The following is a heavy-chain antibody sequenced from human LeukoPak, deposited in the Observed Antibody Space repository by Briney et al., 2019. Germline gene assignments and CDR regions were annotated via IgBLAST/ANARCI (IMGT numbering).Heavy chain of an antibody. J-gene: IGHJ4*02. CDR3: AKDSNSGYVSVGPDY. Sequence: GGSLRLSCQTSGFVFSNYGMHWVRQAPGKGLEWVAFVRYDGSNEYYADSVKGRFTISRGNSRNTLYLRMNSLRAEDTGVYSCAKDSNSGYVSVGPDYWGLGTLVTVSS. V-gene: IGHV3-30*02. D-gene: IGHD3-22*01. CDR2: VRYDGSNE. CDR1: GFVFSNYG.